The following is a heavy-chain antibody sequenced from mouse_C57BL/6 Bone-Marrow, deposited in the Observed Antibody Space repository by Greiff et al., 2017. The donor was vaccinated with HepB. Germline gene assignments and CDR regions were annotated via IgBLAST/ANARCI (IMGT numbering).Heavy chain of an antibody. CDR2: INPNNGGT. CDR1: GYTFTDYY. V-gene: IGHV1-26*01. CDR3: ARSSRGY. J-gene: IGHJ2*01. Sequence: VQLQQSGPELVKPGASVKISCKASGYTFTDYYMNWVKQSHGKSLEWIGDINPNNGGTSYNQKFKGKATWTVDKSSSTAYMELRSLTYEDSAVYYCARSSRGYWGQGTTLTVSS.